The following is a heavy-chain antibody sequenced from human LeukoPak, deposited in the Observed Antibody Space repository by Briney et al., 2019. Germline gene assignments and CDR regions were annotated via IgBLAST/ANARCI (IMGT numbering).Heavy chain of an antibody. CDR1: RFTFSSST. CDR3: AVARGVYG. V-gene: IGHV3-21*01. Sequence: GGSLRLSCAASRFTFSSSTMNWVRQAPGKGLEWVSVISSTSSYIYYADSVKGRFTISRDNAKNSLYLQMNSLRAEDTAVYYCAVARGVYGWGQGTLVTVSS. J-gene: IGHJ4*02. CDR2: ISSTSSYI. D-gene: IGHD3-10*01.